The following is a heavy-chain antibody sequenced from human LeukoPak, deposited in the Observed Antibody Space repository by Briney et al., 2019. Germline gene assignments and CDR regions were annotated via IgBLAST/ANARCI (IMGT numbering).Heavy chain of an antibody. CDR3: ARVDYDSSGYYD. CDR2: IYYSGST. Sequence: PSQTLSLTCTVSGGSISSGGYYWSWIRQPPGKGLEWIGYIYYSGSTYYNPSLKSRVTVSVDTSKNQFSLKLSSVTAADTAVYYCARVDYDSSGYYDWGQGTLVTVSS. J-gene: IGHJ4*02. D-gene: IGHD3-22*01. V-gene: IGHV4-30-4*01. CDR1: GGSISSGGYY.